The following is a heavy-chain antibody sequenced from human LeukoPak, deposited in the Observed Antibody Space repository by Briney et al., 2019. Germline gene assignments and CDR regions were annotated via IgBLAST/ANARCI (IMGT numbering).Heavy chain of an antibody. J-gene: IGHJ4*02. Sequence: SVRVSCKASGGTFSSYAISWVRQAPGQGLEWMGGIIPIFGTANYAQKFQGRVTITADESTSTAYMELSSLRSEDTAVYYCARPKWGVTEVYFDYWGQGTLVTVSS. CDR1: GGTFSSYA. CDR2: IIPIFGTA. V-gene: IGHV1-69*13. D-gene: IGHD2-21*02. CDR3: ARPKWGVTEVYFDY.